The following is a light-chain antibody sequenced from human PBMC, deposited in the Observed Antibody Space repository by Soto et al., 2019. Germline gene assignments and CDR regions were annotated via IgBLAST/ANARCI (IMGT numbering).Light chain of an antibody. CDR1: QSVNSDY. CDR2: GAS. CDR3: QQYDTSPLT. J-gene: IGKJ1*01. V-gene: IGKV3-20*01. Sequence: EIVLTQSPGTLSLSPGERATLSCRASQSVNSDYLAGYQQKPGQGPRVLMSGASSRATGIPDTFSGSGSGTDFTLTISRLEPEDFAVYYCQQYDTSPLTFGQGTKVEIK.